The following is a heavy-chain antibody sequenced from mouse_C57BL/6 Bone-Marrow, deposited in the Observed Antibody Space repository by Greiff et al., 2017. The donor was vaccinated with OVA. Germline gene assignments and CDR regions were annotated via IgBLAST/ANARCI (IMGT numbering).Heavy chain of an antibody. CDR3: TRDICYYGREAY. V-gene: IGHV14-4*01. CDR2: IDTENGDT. Sequence: EVQLQQSGAELVRPGASVKLSCTASGFNITDDYMHWVKQRPEQGLEWMGWIDTENGDTAYDSKFQGKGTITADRSSNTAYLQLLRLAAEDTAVYYCTRDICYYGREAYWGQGTLVTVSA. J-gene: IGHJ3*01. CDR1: GFNITDDY. D-gene: IGHD1-1*01.